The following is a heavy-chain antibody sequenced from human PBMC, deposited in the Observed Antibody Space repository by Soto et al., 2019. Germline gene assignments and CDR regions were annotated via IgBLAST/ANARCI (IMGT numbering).Heavy chain of an antibody. CDR1: GFAFSTYV. D-gene: IGHD2-2*01. J-gene: IGHJ4*02. V-gene: IGHV3-30*02. CDR3: ARDDCTTTTCFGY. CDR2: RPNEGSRE. Sequence: GGSLRFSCAASGFAFSTYVMNWDRQASGKGLEWVAYRPNEGSREYYPACVRGRFTISRDNSKNTVHLQMNSLRAEDTALYYCARDDCTTTTCFGYWGQGTPVTVSS.